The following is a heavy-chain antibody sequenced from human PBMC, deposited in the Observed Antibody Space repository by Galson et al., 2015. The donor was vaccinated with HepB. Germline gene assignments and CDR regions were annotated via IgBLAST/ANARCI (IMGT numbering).Heavy chain of an antibody. CDR3: AKDITPYSYDSNGYQPPDAFDV. Sequence: SLRLSCAASGFISGFTFTNYAMTWVRQAPGKGLEWVATVSGNAAGTNYAASVKGRFTISRDNSKNTLYLQMNSLRVEDTAVYYCAKDITPYSYDSNGYQPPDAFDVWGQGTMVTVSS. D-gene: IGHD3-22*01. CDR2: VSGNAAGT. CDR1: GFISGFTFTNYA. J-gene: IGHJ3*01. V-gene: IGHV3-23*01.